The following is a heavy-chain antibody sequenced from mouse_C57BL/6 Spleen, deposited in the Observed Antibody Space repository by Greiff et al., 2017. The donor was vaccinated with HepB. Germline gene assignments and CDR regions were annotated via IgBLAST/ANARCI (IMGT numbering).Heavy chain of an antibody. J-gene: IGHJ4*01. Sequence: EVHLVESGGGLVKPGGSLKLSCAASGFTFSDYGMHWVRQAPEKGLEWVAYISSGSSTIYYADTVKGRFTISRDNAKNTLCLQMTSLRSEDTAMYYCAKDYAMDYWGQGTSVTVSS. CDR2: ISSGSSTI. CDR3: AKDYAMDY. V-gene: IGHV5-17*01. CDR1: GFTFSDYG.